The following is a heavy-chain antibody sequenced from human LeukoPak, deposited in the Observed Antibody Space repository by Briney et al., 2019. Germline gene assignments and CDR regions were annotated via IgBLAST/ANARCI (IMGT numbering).Heavy chain of an antibody. CDR1: GFTVSSNY. CDR2: IYSGGST. CDR3: ARAALRYFDWSRENY. J-gene: IGHJ4*02. V-gene: IGHV3-66*01. Sequence: GGSLRLSCAASGFTVSSNYMSWVRQAPGKGLGWVSVIYSGGSTYYADSVKGRFTISRDNSKNTLYLQMNSLRAEDTAVHYCARAALRYFDWSRENYWGQGTLATVSS. D-gene: IGHD3-9*01.